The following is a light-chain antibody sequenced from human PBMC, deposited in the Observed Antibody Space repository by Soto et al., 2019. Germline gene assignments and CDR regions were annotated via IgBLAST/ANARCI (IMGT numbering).Light chain of an antibody. CDR1: QSVSSSY. V-gene: IGKV3-20*01. J-gene: IGKJ1*01. CDR3: QQYGNSPPWT. Sequence: EIVLTQSPGTLSLSPGERATLSCRASQSVSSSYLAWYQQKPGQAPRVLIYGASSRATGIPDRFSGSGSGTDFTLTISRLEPEDLAVYYCQQYGNSPPWTFGQWTKVEIK. CDR2: GAS.